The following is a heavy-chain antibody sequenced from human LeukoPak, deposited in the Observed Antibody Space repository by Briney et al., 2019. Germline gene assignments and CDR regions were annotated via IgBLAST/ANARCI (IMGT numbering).Heavy chain of an antibody. Sequence: PSETLSLTCAVYGGSFSGYYWSWIRQPPGKGLEWIGEINHSGSTNYNPSLKSRATISVDTSKNQFSLKLSSVTAADTAVYYCARNFRVRGVIITRRDWFDPWGQGTLVTVSS. J-gene: IGHJ5*02. CDR2: INHSGST. D-gene: IGHD3-10*01. V-gene: IGHV4-34*01. CDR3: ARNFRVRGVIITRRDWFDP. CDR1: GGSFSGYY.